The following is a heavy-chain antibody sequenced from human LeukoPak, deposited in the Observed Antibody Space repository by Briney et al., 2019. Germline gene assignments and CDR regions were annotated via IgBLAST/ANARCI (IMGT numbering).Heavy chain of an antibody. CDR1: GGSFSGYY. CDR2: INHSGST. V-gene: IGHV4-34*01. Sequence: PSETLSLTCAVYGGSFSGYYWSWIRQPPGKGLEWIGEINHSGSTNYNPSLKSRVTISVDTSKNQFSLKLSSVTAADTAVYYCARDCDWFDSWGQGTLVTVSS. D-gene: IGHD2-21*01. J-gene: IGHJ5*01. CDR3: ARDCDWFDS.